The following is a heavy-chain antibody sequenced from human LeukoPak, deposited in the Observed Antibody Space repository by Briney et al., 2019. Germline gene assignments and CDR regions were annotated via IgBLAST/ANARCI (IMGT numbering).Heavy chain of an antibody. CDR2: MNPNSGNT. Sequence: ASVKVSCKASGYTFTSYDINWVRRATGQGLEWMGWMNPNSGNTGYAQKFQGRVTMTRNTSISTAYMELSSLRSEDTAVYYCARGRAAGRRNNWFDPWGQGTLVNVSS. V-gene: IGHV1-8*01. D-gene: IGHD6-13*01. J-gene: IGHJ5*02. CDR1: GYTFTSYD. CDR3: ARGRAAGRRNNWFDP.